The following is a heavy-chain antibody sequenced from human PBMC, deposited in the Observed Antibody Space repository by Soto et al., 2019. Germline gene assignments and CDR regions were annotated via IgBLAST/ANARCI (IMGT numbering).Heavy chain of an antibody. Sequence: ASVKVSCKASGYTFTSYGISWVRQAPGQAFEWMGWISAYNGNTNYAQKLQGRVTMTTDTSTSTAYMELRSLRSDDTAVYYCARARIRLAVTTYCAFDIWGQGTMVTVSS. CDR1: GYTFTSYG. J-gene: IGHJ3*02. V-gene: IGHV1-18*01. CDR2: ISAYNGNT. CDR3: ARARIRLAVTTYCAFDI. D-gene: IGHD4-17*01.